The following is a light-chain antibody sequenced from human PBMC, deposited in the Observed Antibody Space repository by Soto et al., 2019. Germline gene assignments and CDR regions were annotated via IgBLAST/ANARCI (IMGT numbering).Light chain of an antibody. CDR1: QSISGW. CDR2: KAS. Sequence: DIQMTQSPSTLSASVGDRVTITCRSSQSISGWLAWYQQKPGKAPKLLVYKASTLESGVPSRFSGSGSGTEFTLTISSLQPDDFATYYCQQYNSHFYRFGQGTKLELK. CDR3: QQYNSHFYR. J-gene: IGKJ2*03. V-gene: IGKV1-5*03.